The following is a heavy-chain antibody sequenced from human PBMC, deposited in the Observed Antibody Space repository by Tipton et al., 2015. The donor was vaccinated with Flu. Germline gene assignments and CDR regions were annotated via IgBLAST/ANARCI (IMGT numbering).Heavy chain of an antibody. CDR2: ISYDGSNK. D-gene: IGHD3-22*01. CDR1: GFTFSSYG. V-gene: IGHV3-30*18. J-gene: IGHJ2*01. Sequence: SLRLSCAASGFTFSSYGMHWVRQAPGKGLEWVAVISYDGSNKYYADSVKGRFTISRDNSKNTLYLQMNSLRAEDTAVYYCAKVGDTYYYDSSGANWYFDLWGRGTLVTVSS. CDR3: AKVGDTYYYDSSGANWYFDL.